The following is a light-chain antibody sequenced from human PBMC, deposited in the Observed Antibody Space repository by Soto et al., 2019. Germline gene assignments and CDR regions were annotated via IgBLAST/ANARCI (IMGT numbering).Light chain of an antibody. J-gene: IGKJ5*01. CDR3: QQRSNWPPAIT. CDR1: QSVSSY. CDR2: DAS. V-gene: IGKV3-11*01. Sequence: EIVLTQSPGTLSLSPGERATLSCRASQSVSSYLAWYQQKPGQAPRLLIYDASNRATGIPARFSGSGSGTDFTLTISSLEPEDFAVYYCQQRSNWPPAITFGQGTRLEI.